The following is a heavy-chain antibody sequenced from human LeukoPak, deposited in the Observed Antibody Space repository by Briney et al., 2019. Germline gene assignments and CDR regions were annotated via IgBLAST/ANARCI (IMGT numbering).Heavy chain of an antibody. CDR3: ARGPQSIAARRHYFDY. V-gene: IGHV1-69*05. CDR2: IIPIFGTA. D-gene: IGHD6-6*01. J-gene: IGHJ4*02. Sequence: VASVKLSCRASGGTFSSYAISWVRQAPGQGIEWMGGIIPIFGTANYAQKFQGRVTITTDESTSTAYMELSSLRSEDTAVYYCARGPQSIAARRHYFDYWGQGTLVTVSS. CDR1: GGTFSSYA.